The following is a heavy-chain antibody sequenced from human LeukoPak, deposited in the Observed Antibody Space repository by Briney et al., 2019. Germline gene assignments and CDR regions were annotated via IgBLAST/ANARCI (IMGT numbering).Heavy chain of an antibody. V-gene: IGHV4-59*08. CDR1: GGSISSYY. D-gene: IGHD1-26*01. CDR2: IYYSGST. CDR3: ARSKWELLDY. Sequence: PSETLSLTCTVSGGSISSYYWSWIRQPPGKELEWIGYIYYSGSTNYNPSLKSRVTISVDTSKNQFSLKLSSVTAADTAVYYCARSKWELLDYWGQGTLVTVSS. J-gene: IGHJ4*02.